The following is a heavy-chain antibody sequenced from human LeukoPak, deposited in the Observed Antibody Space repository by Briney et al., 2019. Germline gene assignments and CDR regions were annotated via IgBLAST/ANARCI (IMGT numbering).Heavy chain of an antibody. J-gene: IGHJ6*02. CDR2: ITSSSSYT. V-gene: IGHV3-11*05. Sequence: PGESLRLSCAASAFSFGEYYMSWVRPAAGKGLEWVSSITSSSSYTNYADSVKGRFTISRDNAKNSLYLQMNSLRAEDTAVYYCARGPKGYYGMDVWGQGTTVTVSS. CDR1: AFSFGEYY. CDR3: ARGPKGYYGMDV.